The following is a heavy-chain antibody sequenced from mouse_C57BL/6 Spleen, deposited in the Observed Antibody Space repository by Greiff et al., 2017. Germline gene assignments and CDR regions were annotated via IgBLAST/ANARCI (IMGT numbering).Heavy chain of an antibody. J-gene: IGHJ2*01. Sequence: QVQLQQPGAELVKPGASVKMSCKASGYTFTGYWITWVKQRPGHGLEWIGDIYPGSGSTNYNEKFKGKATLTVDTSSTTAYMQLSSLTTEDSAVYYCAREGGNYSNYPYSSDYWGQGTTLTVSS. CDR1: GYTFTGYW. CDR3: AREGGNYSNYPYSSDY. V-gene: IGHV1-55*01. CDR2: IYPGSGST. D-gene: IGHD2-5*01.